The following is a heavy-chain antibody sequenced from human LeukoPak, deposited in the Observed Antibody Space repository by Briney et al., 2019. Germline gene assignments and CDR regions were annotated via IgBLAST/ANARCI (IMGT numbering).Heavy chain of an antibody. J-gene: IGHJ4*02. D-gene: IGHD1-26*01. CDR2: KSYDGSNK. CDR1: GFTFSSYG. Sequence: PGGSLRLSCAASGFTFSSYGMHWVRQAPGKGLEWVAVKSYDGSNKYYADSVKGRFTISRDNSKNTLYLQMNSLRAEDTAVYYCAKDSAASSSFDYWGQGTLVAVSS. CDR3: AKDSAASSSFDY. V-gene: IGHV3-30*18.